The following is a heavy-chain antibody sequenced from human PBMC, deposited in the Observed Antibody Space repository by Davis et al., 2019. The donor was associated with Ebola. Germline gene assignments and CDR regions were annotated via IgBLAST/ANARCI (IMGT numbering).Heavy chain of an antibody. D-gene: IGHD5-12*01. CDR1: GGTFSNYA. J-gene: IGHJ5*02. CDR2: RNPMFGTA. CDR3: AGELHSGYAWGNWFDP. V-gene: IGHV1-69*13. Sequence: SVKVSCKVSGGTFSNYAINWVRQAPGQGLEWMGGRNPMFGTAKYAQKFQGRVTITADESTSTAYMELSRLTSDDSAVYFCAGELHSGYAWGNWFDPWGQGTLVTVSS.